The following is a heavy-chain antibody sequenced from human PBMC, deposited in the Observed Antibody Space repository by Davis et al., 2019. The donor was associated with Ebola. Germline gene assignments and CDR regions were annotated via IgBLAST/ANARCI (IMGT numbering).Heavy chain of an antibody. V-gene: IGHV1-46*03. J-gene: IGHJ3*02. CDR2: INPNDGRT. Sequence: AALVKVSCKASGYTFTNYYMHWVRQAPGQGLEWMGMINPNDGRTIYAQKFQGRVTVTRDPSTTTVYMDLSSLRSEDTALYYCTTPGGQDSGYDVFDIWGQGTMVTVSS. CDR1: GYTFTNYY. D-gene: IGHD5-12*01. CDR3: TTPGGQDSGYDVFDI.